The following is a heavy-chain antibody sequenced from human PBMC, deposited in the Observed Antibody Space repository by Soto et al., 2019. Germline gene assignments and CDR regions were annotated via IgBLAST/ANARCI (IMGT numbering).Heavy chain of an antibody. Sequence: GGSLRLSCAASGFTFSSYGMHWVRQAPAKGLEWVAVISYDGSNKYYADSVKGRFTISRDNSKNTLYLQMNSLRAEDTAVYYCAKDGRERGVAVAGMDVWGQGTTVTVSS. V-gene: IGHV3-30*18. J-gene: IGHJ6*02. CDR1: GFTFSSYG. CDR3: AKDGRERGVAVAGMDV. CDR2: ISYDGSNK. D-gene: IGHD6-19*01.